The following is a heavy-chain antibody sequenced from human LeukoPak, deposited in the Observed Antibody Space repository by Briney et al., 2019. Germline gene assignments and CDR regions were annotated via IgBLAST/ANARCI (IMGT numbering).Heavy chain of an antibody. Sequence: GASVKVSCKASGYTFTSYDINWVRQATGQGLEWMGWMNPNSGNTGYAQKFQGRVTITRNTSISTAYMELSSLRSEDTAVYYCARDHTPWELLTEALFDPWGQGTLVTVSS. J-gene: IGHJ5*02. CDR1: GYTFTSYD. CDR2: MNPNSGNT. CDR3: ARDHTPWELLTEALFDP. D-gene: IGHD1-26*01. V-gene: IGHV1-8*03.